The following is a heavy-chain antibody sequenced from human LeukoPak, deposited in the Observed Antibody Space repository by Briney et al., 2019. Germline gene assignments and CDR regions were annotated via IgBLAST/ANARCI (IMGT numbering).Heavy chain of an antibody. D-gene: IGHD6-13*01. CDR3: ARARAAAGINQIDY. Sequence: PSETLSLTCTVSGGSIRSTSYYWGWIRQPPGKGLEWIGYIYYSGSTYYNPSLKSRVTISVDTSKNQFSLKLSSVTAADTAVYYCARARAAAGINQIDYWGQGTLVTVSS. CDR1: GGSIRSTSYY. CDR2: IYYSGST. V-gene: IGHV4-61*05. J-gene: IGHJ4*02.